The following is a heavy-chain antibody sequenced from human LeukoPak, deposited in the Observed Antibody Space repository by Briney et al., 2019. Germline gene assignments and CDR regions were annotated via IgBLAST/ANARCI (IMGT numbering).Heavy chain of an antibody. D-gene: IGHD3-10*01. CDR3: ARTEYYFDY. CDR2: IYFIGST. V-gene: IGHV4-59*01. CDR1: GDSITSYY. J-gene: IGHJ4*02. Sequence: PSETLSLTCTVSGDSITSYYWSWIRQPPGKGLEWIGYIYFIGSTNYNPSLKSRVTISLDTSKSQFSLKLSSVTAADTAVYYCARTEYYFDYWGQGTLVTVSS.